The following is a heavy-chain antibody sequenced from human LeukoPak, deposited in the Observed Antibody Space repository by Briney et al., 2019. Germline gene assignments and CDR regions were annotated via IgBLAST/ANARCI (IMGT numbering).Heavy chain of an antibody. Sequence: GGSLRLSCAASGFTFSSYAMHWVRQAPGKGLEWVALITYDGSSKYYADSVKGRFTISRDNSKNTLYLQMNSLRAEDTAVYYCVIGAYYSSDYWGQGALVIVSS. J-gene: IGHJ4*02. CDR1: GFTFSSYA. D-gene: IGHD3-22*01. V-gene: IGHV3-30-3*01. CDR2: ITYDGSSK. CDR3: VIGAYYSSDY.